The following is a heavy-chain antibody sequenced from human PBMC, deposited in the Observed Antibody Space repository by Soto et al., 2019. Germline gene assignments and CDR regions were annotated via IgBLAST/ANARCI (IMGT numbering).Heavy chain of an antibody. CDR1: GYTFTSYD. CDR3: ARVPAAGTYYYYYMDV. Sequence: ASVKVSCKASGYTFTSYDINWVRQATGQGLEWMGWMNPNSGNTGYAQKFQGRVTMTRNTSISTAYMELSSLRSEDTAVYYCARVPAAGTYYYYYMDVWGKGTTVTVSS. V-gene: IGHV1-8*01. D-gene: IGHD6-13*01. CDR2: MNPNSGNT. J-gene: IGHJ6*03.